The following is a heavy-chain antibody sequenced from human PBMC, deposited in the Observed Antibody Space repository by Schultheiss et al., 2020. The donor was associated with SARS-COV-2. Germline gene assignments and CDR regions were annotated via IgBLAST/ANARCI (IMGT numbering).Heavy chain of an antibody. CDR1: GGSFSGYY. V-gene: IGHV4-59*08. Sequence: GSLRLSCAVYGGSFSGYYWGWIRQPPGKGLEWIGYIYYSGSTNYNPSLKSRVTISVDTSKNQFSLKLNSVSAADTAVYFCARQIKVGSYYNSATLSFIWGRGALVTVSS. J-gene: IGHJ4*02. CDR2: IYYSGST. CDR3: ARQIKVGSYYNSATLSFI. D-gene: IGHD5-24*01.